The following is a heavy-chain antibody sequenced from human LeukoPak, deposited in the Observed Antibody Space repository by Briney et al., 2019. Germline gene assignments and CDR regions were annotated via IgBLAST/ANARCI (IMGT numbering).Heavy chain of an antibody. CDR1: GGSISTYY. Sequence: PSETLSLTCTVSGGSISTYYWSWIRQPPGKGLEWIGYIYSSGGTNYNPPLKSQVTISVDMSKNQFSLKLRSVTAADTAVYYCARHAYYYDTSGYLPYYFDYWGQGALLTVSS. J-gene: IGHJ4*02. V-gene: IGHV4-59*08. CDR3: ARHAYYYDTSGYLPYYFDY. CDR2: IYSSGGT. D-gene: IGHD3-22*01.